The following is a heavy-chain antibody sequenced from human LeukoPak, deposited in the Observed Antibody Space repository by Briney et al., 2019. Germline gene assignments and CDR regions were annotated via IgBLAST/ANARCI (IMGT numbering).Heavy chain of an antibody. J-gene: IGHJ4*02. D-gene: IGHD6-19*01. V-gene: IGHV4-4*09. CDR2: IYTSGST. CDR1: GGSISSYY. CDR3: ARKGSSGKYYFDY. Sequence: SETLSLTCTVFGGSISSYYWSWIRQPPGKGLEWIGYIYTSGSTNYNPSLKSRVTISVDTSKNQFSLKLSSVTAADTAVYYCARKGSSGKYYFDYWGQGTLVTVSS.